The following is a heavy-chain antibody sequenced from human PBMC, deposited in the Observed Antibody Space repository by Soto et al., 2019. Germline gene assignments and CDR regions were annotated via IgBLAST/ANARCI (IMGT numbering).Heavy chain of an antibody. CDR2: INPNSGDT. J-gene: IGHJ4*02. CDR3: ARGSRIAVAGNPFSDY. Sequence: WASVKVSCKASGYIFTGYYMHWVRQAPGQGLEWMGWINPNSGDTNYAQKFQGWVTMTRDTSISTGYMELSRLTFDDTAVYYCARGSRIAVAGNPFSDYWGQGNLVTVSS. D-gene: IGHD6-19*01. CDR1: GYIFTGYY. V-gene: IGHV1-2*04.